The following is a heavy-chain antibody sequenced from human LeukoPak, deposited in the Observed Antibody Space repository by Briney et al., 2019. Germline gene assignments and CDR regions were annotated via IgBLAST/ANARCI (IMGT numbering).Heavy chain of an antibody. CDR3: ARGNFYSGSGSSPLDY. J-gene: IGHJ4*02. CDR2: INSDGSRT. D-gene: IGHD3-10*01. Sequence: GGSLRLSCAASGLTFKSYWMHWVRQVPGKGLVWVSRINSDGSRTNYVDSAKGRFTISRDNAKNTLFLQMNSLRAEDTAVYYCARGNFYSGSGSSPLDYWGQGTLVTVSS. V-gene: IGHV3-74*01. CDR1: GLTFKSYW.